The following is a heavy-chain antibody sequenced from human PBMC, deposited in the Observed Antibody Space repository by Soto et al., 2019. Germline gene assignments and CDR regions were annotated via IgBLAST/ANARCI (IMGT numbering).Heavy chain of an antibody. CDR2: ISYDGSNK. J-gene: IGHJ3*02. CDR3: AKDRWYYYDSSGYDAFDI. D-gene: IGHD3-22*01. V-gene: IGHV3-30*18. CDR1: GFTFSRYG. Sequence: QVQLVESGGGVVQPGRSLRLSCAASGFTFSRYGMHWVRQAPGKGLEWVAVISYDGSNKYYADSVKGRFTISRDNSKNTLYLKMNSRRAEDTAVYYCAKDRWYYYDSSGYDAFDIWGQGTMVTVSS.